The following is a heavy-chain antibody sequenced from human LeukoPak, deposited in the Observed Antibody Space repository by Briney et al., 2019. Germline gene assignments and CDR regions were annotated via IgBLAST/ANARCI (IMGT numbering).Heavy chain of an antibody. J-gene: IGHJ2*01. CDR3: ARVRTEWYIDL. CDR2: MKEDGGEK. D-gene: IGHD2-8*02. Sequence: GGSLSLSCAASGFIFSPYWLTWVGPAPGMGLEWVANMKEDGGEKFYVDSARGRFTISRDNAKNSVYLQMNSLRVEDTGVYYCARVRTEWYIDLWGRGTLVTVST. CDR1: GFIFSPYW. V-gene: IGHV3-7*01.